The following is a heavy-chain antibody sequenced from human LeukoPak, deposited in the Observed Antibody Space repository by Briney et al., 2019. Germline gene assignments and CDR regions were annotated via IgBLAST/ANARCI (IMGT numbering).Heavy chain of an antibody. Sequence: ASVKVSCKASGYTFTSYYMHWVRQAPGQGLEWMGIINPSGGSTSYAQKFQGRVTMTRDTSTSTVYMELSSLRSEDTAVYYCASENYGSGSCFVSGMDVWGKGTTVTVSS. V-gene: IGHV1-46*03. CDR3: ASENYGSGSCFVSGMDV. D-gene: IGHD3-10*01. CDR1: GYTFTSYY. CDR2: INPSGGST. J-gene: IGHJ6*04.